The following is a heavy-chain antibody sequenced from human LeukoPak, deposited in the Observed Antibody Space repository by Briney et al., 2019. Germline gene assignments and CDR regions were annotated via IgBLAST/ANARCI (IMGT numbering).Heavy chain of an antibody. J-gene: IGHJ4*02. Sequence: ASETLSLTCTVSSGSISGHYWSWIRQPPGKGLEWIGYIYYSGSTNYNPSLKSRVTISVDTSKNQFSLKLTSVTTADTAVYYCGGLYTSGWYVGDWGQGTLVTVSS. CDR2: IYYSGST. CDR1: SGSISGHY. CDR3: GGLYTSGWYVGD. D-gene: IGHD6-19*01. V-gene: IGHV4-59*11.